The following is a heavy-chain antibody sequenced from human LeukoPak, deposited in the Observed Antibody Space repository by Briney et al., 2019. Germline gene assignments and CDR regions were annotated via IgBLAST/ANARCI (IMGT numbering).Heavy chain of an antibody. CDR2: ISTYNGKT. J-gene: IGHJ4*02. D-gene: IGHD2-21*02. V-gene: IGHV1-18*01. CDR3: ARADCGGDCYSFDY. Sequence: ASVKVSCKASGYIFTNYGINWVRQAPGQGLEWMGWISTYNGKTNYAQNLQGRVTMTTDTSTNTAYMELRSPRSDDTAVYFCARADCGGDCYSFDYWGQGALVTVSS. CDR1: GYIFTNYG.